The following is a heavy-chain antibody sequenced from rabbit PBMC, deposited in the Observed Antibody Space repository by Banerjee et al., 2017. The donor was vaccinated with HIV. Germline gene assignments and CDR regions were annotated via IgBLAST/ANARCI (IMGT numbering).Heavy chain of an antibody. Sequence: QEQLEESGGDLVKPEGSLTLTCTASGFSFSSSYWICWVRQAPGKGLEWIACIYGGSSGSTYYASWAKGRFTISKTSSTTVTLQMTSLTAADTATHFCARANSSVYYPDGLDLWGPGTLVTVS. D-gene: IGHD1-1*01. CDR2: IYGGSSGST. V-gene: IGHV1S45*01. CDR1: GFSFSSSYW. J-gene: IGHJ5*01. CDR3: ARANSSVYYPDGLDL.